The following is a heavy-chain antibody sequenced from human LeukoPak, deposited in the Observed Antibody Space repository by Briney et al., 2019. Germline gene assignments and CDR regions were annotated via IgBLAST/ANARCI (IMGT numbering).Heavy chain of an antibody. Sequence: SETLSLTCTVSGGSISSYYWSWIRQPPGKGLEWIGYIYYSGSTNYNPSLKSRVTISVDTSKNQFSLRLSSVTAVDTAVYYCARIGPILGAAWVDYWGQGTLVSVSS. D-gene: IGHD3-3*02. V-gene: IGHV4-59*12. J-gene: IGHJ4*02. CDR1: GGSISSYY. CDR3: ARIGPILGAAWVDY. CDR2: IYYSGST.